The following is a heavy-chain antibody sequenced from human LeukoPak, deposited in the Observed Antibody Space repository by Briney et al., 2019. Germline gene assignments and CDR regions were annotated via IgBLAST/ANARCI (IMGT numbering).Heavy chain of an antibody. CDR2: IYYSGST. CDR1: GGSISSSSYY. D-gene: IGHD2-15*01. CDR3: VAYCSGGSCYHYYYYGMDV. J-gene: IGHJ6*02. Sequence: SETLSLTCTVSGGSISSSSYYWGWLRQPPGRGLEWLGSIYYSGSTYYNPSLKSRVTISVDTSKNQFSLKLSSVTAADTAVYYCVAYCSGGSCYHYYYYGMDVWGQGTTVTVSS. V-gene: IGHV4-39*01.